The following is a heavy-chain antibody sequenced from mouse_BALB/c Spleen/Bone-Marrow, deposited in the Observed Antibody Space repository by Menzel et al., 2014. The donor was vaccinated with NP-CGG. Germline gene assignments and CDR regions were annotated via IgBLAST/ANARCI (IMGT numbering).Heavy chain of an antibody. CDR1: GFTFSSYG. J-gene: IGHJ4*01. Sequence: EVHLVESGGDLVKPGGSLKLSCAASGFTFSSYGMSWIRQTPDKRLGWVATISSGGSYNYYPDSVKGRFTNSRDNAKNTQYLQMSSLKSEDTAMYYCARQRGYAYAMDYWGQGTSVTVSP. CDR3: ARQRGYAYAMDY. CDR2: ISSGGSYN. D-gene: IGHD2-2*01. V-gene: IGHV5-6*01.